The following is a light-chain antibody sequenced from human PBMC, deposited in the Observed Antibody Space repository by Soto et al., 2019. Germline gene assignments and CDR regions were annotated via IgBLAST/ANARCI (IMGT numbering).Light chain of an antibody. J-gene: IGKJ1*01. V-gene: IGKV3-15*01. CDR1: QSMGSN. CDR3: QQFHNWPRT. CDR2: GAS. Sequence: EIVMKQSPATLSVSTGERATLSCRASQSMGSNVAWYQQKPGQAPRLLIYGASARAAGIPARFSGSGSGTEFTLTITSLESEDFAVYYCQQFHNWPRTFGQGTKVDIK.